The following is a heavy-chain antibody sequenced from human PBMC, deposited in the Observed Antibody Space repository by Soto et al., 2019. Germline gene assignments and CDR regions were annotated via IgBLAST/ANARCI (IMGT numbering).Heavy chain of an antibody. J-gene: IGHJ6*02. CDR1: GYSFTSYW. CDR3: ARNLYNGNSEEFHYYYGMNV. V-gene: IGHV5-51*01. D-gene: IGHD1-7*01. CDR2: IYPGDSDT. Sequence: PGESLKISCKGSGYSFTSYWIGWVRQMPGKGLEWMGIIYPGDSDTRYSPFFQGQVTISPDQSNSTAYLQWSSLKASDTAMYYCARNLYNGNSEEFHYYYGMNVWGQGNPGHRLL.